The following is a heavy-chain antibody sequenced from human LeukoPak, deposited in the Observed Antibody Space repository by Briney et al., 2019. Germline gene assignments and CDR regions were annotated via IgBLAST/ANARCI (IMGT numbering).Heavy chain of an antibody. CDR2: IYYSGST. CDR3: ARHGHSSIDY. V-gene: IGHV4-31*03. CDR1: GGSISSGGYY. Sequence: SQTLSLTCTVSGGSISSGGYYWSWIRQHPGKGLEWIGYIYYSGSTYYNPSLKSRVTISVDTSKNQFSLKLSSVTAADTAVYYCARHGHSSIDYWGQGTLVTVSS. D-gene: IGHD2-2*01. J-gene: IGHJ4*02.